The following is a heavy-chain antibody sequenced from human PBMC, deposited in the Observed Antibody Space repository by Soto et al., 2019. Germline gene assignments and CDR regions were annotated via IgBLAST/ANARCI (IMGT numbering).Heavy chain of an antibody. CDR3: ARGYSTGYFDY. CDR1: GGTFSNYY. CDR2: IIPMFDTP. D-gene: IGHD1-20*01. V-gene: IGHV1-69*01. J-gene: IGHJ4*02. Sequence: QVQLVQSGAEVKKPGSSMKVSCKTSGGTFSNYYISWVRQAPGQGLEWMGDIIPMFDTPKYAQKFQGRVTITAYESTSAAYMELSSLRAEDTDVYYCARGYSTGYFDYWGQGTLITVSS.